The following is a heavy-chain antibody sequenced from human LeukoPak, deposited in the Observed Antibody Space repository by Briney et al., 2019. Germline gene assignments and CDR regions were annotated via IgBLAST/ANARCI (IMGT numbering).Heavy chain of an antibody. J-gene: IGHJ6*03. CDR2: IIPIFGTA. V-gene: IGHV1-69*06. CDR3: ASYVLWFGDHLEGYMDV. CDR1: GGTFSSYA. Sequence: ASVKVSCKASGGTFSSYAISWVRQAPGQGLEWMGGIIPIFGTANYAQKFQGRVTITADKSTSTAYMELSSLRSEDTAVYYCASYVLWFGDHLEGYMDVWGKGTTVTVSS. D-gene: IGHD3-10*01.